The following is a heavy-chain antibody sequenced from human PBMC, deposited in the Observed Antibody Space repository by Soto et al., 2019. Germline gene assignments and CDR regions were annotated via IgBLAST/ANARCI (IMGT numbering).Heavy chain of an antibody. CDR1: GFTFSSYG. CDR2: IWYDGSNK. J-gene: IGHJ5*02. CDR3: AREKWYSGSLWA. Sequence: QVQLVESGGGVVQPGRSLRLSCAASGFTFSSYGMHWVRQAPGKGLEWVAVIWYDGSNKYYADSVKGRFTISRDNSKNTLYLQMNSLRAEDTAVYYCAREKWYSGSLWAWGQGTLVTVSS. D-gene: IGHD1-26*01. V-gene: IGHV3-33*01.